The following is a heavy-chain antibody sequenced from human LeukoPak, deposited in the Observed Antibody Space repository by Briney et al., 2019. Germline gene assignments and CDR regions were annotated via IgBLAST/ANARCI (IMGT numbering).Heavy chain of an antibody. CDR2: IRSKAYGGTT. J-gene: IGHJ4*02. CDR1: GFTFGDYA. V-gene: IGHV3-49*04. CDR3: AAPSSSWYLPFDY. D-gene: IGHD6-13*01. Sequence: PGRSLRLSCTASGFTFGDYAMSWVRQAPGKGLDWVGFIRSKAYGGTTEYAASVKGRFTISRDDSKSIAYLQMNSLKTEDTAVYYCAAPSSSWYLPFDYWGQGTLVTVSS.